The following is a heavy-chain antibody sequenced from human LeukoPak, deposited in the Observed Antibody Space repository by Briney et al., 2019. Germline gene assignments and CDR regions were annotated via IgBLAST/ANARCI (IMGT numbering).Heavy chain of an antibody. Sequence: GESLKISCKGSGYSFTTYWISWVRQMPGKGLEWMGTIYPGDSHTRYSPSFQGQVTISADKSISTAYLQWSSLKASDTAMYYCARRDYYDSSGYISYWGQGTLVTVSS. J-gene: IGHJ4*02. CDR1: GYSFTTYW. CDR3: ARRDYYDSSGYISY. CDR2: IYPGDSHT. D-gene: IGHD3-22*01. V-gene: IGHV5-51*01.